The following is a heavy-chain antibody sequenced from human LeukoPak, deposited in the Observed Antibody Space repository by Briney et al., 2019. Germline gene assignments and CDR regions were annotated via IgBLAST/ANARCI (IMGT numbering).Heavy chain of an antibody. CDR3: AKEGYYYDSSGYNYYYGMDV. D-gene: IGHD3-22*01. V-gene: IGHV3-30*18. CDR1: GFTFSSYG. J-gene: IGHJ6*02. Sequence: GRSLRLSCAATGFTFSSYGMHWVRQAPGKGLEWVAVISYDGSNKYYADSVKGRFTISRDNSKNTLYLQMNSLRAEDTAVYYCAKEGYYYDSSGYNYYYGMDVWGQGTTVTVSS. CDR2: ISYDGSNK.